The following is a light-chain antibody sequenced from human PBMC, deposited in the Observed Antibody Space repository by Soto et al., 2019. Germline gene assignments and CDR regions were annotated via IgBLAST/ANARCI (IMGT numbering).Light chain of an antibody. CDR1: QSGSGTY. J-gene: IGKJ4*01. V-gene: IGKV3-20*01. CDR3: QQYGKSPLT. CDR2: GAS. Sequence: EIVLTQSPGTLSLSPGERATLSCRASQSGSGTYLAWYQQKPGQAPRLLISGASRRATGIPDRFSGSGSGTDFTLTISSLEPEDFAVYYCQQYGKSPLTFGGGTKV.